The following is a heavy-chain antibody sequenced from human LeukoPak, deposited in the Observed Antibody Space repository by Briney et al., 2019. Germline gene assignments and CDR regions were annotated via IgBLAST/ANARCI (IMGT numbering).Heavy chain of an antibody. J-gene: IGHJ4*02. CDR1: GYTLTSYA. CDR2: INAGNGNT. CDR3: ARDQLMTTVTTEDFDY. Sequence: ASVKASCKASGYTLTSYAMHWVRQAPGQRLEWRGWINAGNGNTKYSQKFQGRVTITRDTSASTAYMELSSLRSEDTAVYYCARDQLMTTVTTEDFDYWGQGTLVTVSS. V-gene: IGHV1-3*01. D-gene: IGHD4-17*01.